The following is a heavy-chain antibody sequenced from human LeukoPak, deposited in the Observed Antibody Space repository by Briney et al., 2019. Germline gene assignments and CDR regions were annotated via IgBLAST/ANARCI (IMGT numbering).Heavy chain of an antibody. CDR3: ARDLGCSSTSCYLNWFDP. Sequence: GGSLRLSCAASGFTFSSYGMHWVRQAPGKGLEWVAFIRYDGSNKYYADSVKGRFTISRDNSKNTLYLQMNSLRAEDTAVYYCARDLGCSSTSCYLNWFDPWGQGTLVTVSS. CDR2: IRYDGSNK. J-gene: IGHJ5*02. CDR1: GFTFSSYG. D-gene: IGHD2-2*01. V-gene: IGHV3-30*02.